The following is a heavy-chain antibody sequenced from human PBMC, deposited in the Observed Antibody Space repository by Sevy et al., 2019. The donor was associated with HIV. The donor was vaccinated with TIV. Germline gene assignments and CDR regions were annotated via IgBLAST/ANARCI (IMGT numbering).Heavy chain of an antibody. V-gene: IGHV6-1*01. Sequence: SQTLSLTCDISGDSVSTDSAAWVWLRQSPSRGLEWLGRAYFRSAWYIDYAVSVKSRITINPDASKNQFSLHLKSVTPVGTAVYYWVRAVITIFGSIVFSLDVWGQGTTVTVSS. CDR1: GDSVSTDSAA. J-gene: IGHJ6*02. CDR3: VRAVITIFGSIVFSLDV. CDR2: AYFRSAWYI. D-gene: IGHD3-3*01.